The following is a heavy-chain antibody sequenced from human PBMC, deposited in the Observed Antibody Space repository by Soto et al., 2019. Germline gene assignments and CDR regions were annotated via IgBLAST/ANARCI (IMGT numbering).Heavy chain of an antibody. D-gene: IGHD6-13*01. CDR1: GYTFTSYD. Sequence: QVQLVQSGAEVKKPGASVKVSCKASGYTFTSYDINWVRQATGQGLEWMGWMNPNSGNTGYAQKFKARVXXTSDTSISTAYMELSSLRSEDTAVYYCARERSAAGTGWFDPWGQGTLVTVSS. J-gene: IGHJ5*02. CDR2: MNPNSGNT. CDR3: ARERSAAGTGWFDP. V-gene: IGHV1-8*01.